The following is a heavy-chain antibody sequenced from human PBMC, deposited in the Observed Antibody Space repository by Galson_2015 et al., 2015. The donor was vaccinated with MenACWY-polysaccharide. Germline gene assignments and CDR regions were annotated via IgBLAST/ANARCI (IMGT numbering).Heavy chain of an antibody. V-gene: IGHV1-46*01. CDR3: ARNAASGLDY. D-gene: IGHD3-10*01. CDR1: GYTFSSYN. Sequence: SVKVSCKASGYTFSSYNMNWVRQAPGQGLEWMGIINPSAGTITYAQNFQGRVTMTRDTSTSTVYVDLSSLRSEDTAVYYCARNAASGLDYWGHGTLVTVSS. CDR2: INPSAGTI. J-gene: IGHJ4*01.